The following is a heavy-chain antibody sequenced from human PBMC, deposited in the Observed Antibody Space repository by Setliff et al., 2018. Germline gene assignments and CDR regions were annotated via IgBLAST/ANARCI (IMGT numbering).Heavy chain of an antibody. CDR1: GGSISSGGYY. V-gene: IGHV4-31*03. CDR2: IYYSGST. CDR3: ARVTMIVLSRRAFDI. Sequence: SETLSLTCTVSGGSISSGGYYWSWIRQHPGKGLEWIGYIYYSGSTYYNPSLKSRVTIXXXTSKXQXXXXXXXXXAADTAVYYCARVTMIVLSRRAFDIWGQGTMVTVSS. D-gene: IGHD3-22*01. J-gene: IGHJ3*02.